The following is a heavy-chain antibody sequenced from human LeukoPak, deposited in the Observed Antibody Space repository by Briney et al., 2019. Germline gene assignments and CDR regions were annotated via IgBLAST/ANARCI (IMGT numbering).Heavy chain of an antibody. Sequence: SETLSLTFTVSGAFVRHYFWIWLRQPRGKGLEWIGCIYYSGSTNYNPSLMSRVTISVDTSKNQFSLKLSSLTAADTAVYLCARRPIARGFGVDNWFDPWGQGTLVTVSS. D-gene: IGHD3-3*01. CDR2: IYYSGST. CDR1: GAFVRHYF. J-gene: IGHJ5*02. V-gene: IGHV4-59*02. CDR3: ARRPIARGFGVDNWFDP.